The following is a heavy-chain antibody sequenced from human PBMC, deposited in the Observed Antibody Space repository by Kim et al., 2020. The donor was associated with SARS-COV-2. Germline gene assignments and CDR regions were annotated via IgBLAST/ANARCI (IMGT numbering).Heavy chain of an antibody. CDR3: ATGQIVGATAGAFDI. D-gene: IGHD1-26*01. Sequence: PSFQGQVTISADKSISTAYLQWSSLKASDTAIYYCATGQIVGATAGAFDIWGQGTMVTVSS. J-gene: IGHJ3*02. V-gene: IGHV5-51*01.